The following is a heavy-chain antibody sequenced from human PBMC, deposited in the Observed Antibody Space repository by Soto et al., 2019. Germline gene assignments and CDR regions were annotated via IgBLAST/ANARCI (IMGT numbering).Heavy chain of an antibody. CDR3: AREWWLDSSSSWGMDV. CDR1: GFTFSSYG. J-gene: IGHJ6*02. CDR2: IWYDGSNK. D-gene: IGHD6-6*01. Sequence: QVQLVESGGGVVQPGRSLRLSCAASGFTFSSYGMHWVRQAPGKGLEWVAVIWYDGSNKYYADSVKGRFTISRDNSKTTLYLQMNSLRAEDTAVYYCAREWWLDSSSSWGMDVWGQGTTVTVSS. V-gene: IGHV3-33*01.